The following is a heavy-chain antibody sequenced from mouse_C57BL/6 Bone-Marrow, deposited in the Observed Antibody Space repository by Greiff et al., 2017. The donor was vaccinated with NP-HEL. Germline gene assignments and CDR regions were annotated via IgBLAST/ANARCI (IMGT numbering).Heavy chain of an antibody. CDR1: GYTFTSYW. CDR2: INPSSGYT. Sequence: VKLQESGAELAKPGASVKLSCKASGYTFTSYWMHWVKQRPGQGLEWIGYINPSSGYTKYNQKFKDKATLTADKSSSTAYMQLSSLTYADSAVYYCASLITTVVAPSDYWGQGTTLTVSS. D-gene: IGHD1-1*01. V-gene: IGHV1-7*01. J-gene: IGHJ2*01. CDR3: ASLITTVVAPSDY.